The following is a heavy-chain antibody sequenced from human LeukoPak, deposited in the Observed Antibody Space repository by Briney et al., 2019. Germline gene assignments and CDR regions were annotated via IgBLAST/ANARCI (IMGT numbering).Heavy chain of an antibody. J-gene: IGHJ4*02. CDR3: ARLLVANLFDY. V-gene: IGHV4-39*01. D-gene: IGHD2-15*01. CDR2: IYYSGST. Sequence: AETLSLTCTVSGGSISSSSYYWGWIRQAPGKGLEWIGSIYYSGSTYYNPSLKSRVTISVDTSKNQFSLKLSSVTAADTAVYYCARLLVANLFDYWGQGTLGTVSS. CDR1: GGSISSSSYY.